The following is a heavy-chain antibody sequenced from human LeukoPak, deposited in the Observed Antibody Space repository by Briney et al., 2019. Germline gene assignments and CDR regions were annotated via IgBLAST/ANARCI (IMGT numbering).Heavy chain of an antibody. V-gene: IGHV3-7*01. Sequence: PGGSLRLSCVVSGFTFSQSTMTWVRQAPGKGLEWVANIKQDGSEKYYVDSVKGRFTISRDNAKDSLYLQMNSLRAEDTAVYYCARDKDMVRGVIITDAFDIWGQGTMVTVSS. J-gene: IGHJ3*02. CDR2: IKQDGSEK. CDR1: GFTFSQST. D-gene: IGHD3-10*01. CDR3: ARDKDMVRGVIITDAFDI.